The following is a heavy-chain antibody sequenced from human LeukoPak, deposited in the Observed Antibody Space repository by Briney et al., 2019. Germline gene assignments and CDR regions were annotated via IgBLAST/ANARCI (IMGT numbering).Heavy chain of an antibody. D-gene: IGHD2-15*01. CDR3: ARSRCSGGSCYSSRYFDY. V-gene: IGHV1-18*01. Sequence: ASVKVSCKASGYTFTSYGISWVRQAPGQGLEWMGWISAYNGNTNYAQKFQGRVTMTTDTSTSTAYMELRSLRSDDTAVYYCARSRCSGGSCYSSRYFDYWGQGTLVTVSS. CDR1: GYTFTSYG. J-gene: IGHJ4*02. CDR2: ISAYNGNT.